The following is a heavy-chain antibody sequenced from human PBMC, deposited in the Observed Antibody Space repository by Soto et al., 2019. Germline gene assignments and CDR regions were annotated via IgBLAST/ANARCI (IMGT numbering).Heavy chain of an antibody. CDR2: ISYADGNKK. J-gene: IGHJ4*02. CDR3: ARHKRDTYGVYVDY. CDR1: GFTFSSYA. V-gene: IGHV3-30-3*01. D-gene: IGHD4-17*01. Sequence: GGSLRLSCAASGFTFSSYAMRWVRQAPGKGLEWVAVISYADGNKKYYADSEEGRFSIYRDNSNSTLYQQINSLSADDAAVYYCARHKRDTYGVYVDYWGQGTLVTVSS.